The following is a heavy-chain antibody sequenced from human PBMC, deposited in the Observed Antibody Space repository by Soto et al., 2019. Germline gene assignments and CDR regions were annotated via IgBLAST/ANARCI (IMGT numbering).Heavy chain of an antibody. CDR1: GYSFTSYW. CDR3: ARHTYYDSSGYYWPYYYGMDV. J-gene: IGHJ6*02. V-gene: IGHV5-10-1*01. D-gene: IGHD3-22*01. CDR2: IDPSDSYT. Sequence: XESLKFSCKGSGYSFTSYWISWVRQMPGKGLEWMGRIDPSDSYTNYSPSFQGHVTISADKSISTAYLQWSSLKASDTAMYYCARHTYYDSSGYYWPYYYGMDVWGQGPTVTVSS.